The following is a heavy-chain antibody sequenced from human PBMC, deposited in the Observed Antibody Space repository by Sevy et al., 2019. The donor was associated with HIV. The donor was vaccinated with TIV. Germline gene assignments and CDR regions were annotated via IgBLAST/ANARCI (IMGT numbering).Heavy chain of an antibody. J-gene: IGHJ4*02. CDR3: VRAIAKDGSF. V-gene: IGHV3-7*01. CDR2: INQDGGVT. CDR1: GFTLNNYW. Sequence: GESLKISCVASGFTLNNYWMHWVRQAPGKGLEWVANINQDGGVTYYVDSVGGRFTISRDNGRNLVFLQMNSLRVDDTALYFCVRAIAKDGSFWGQGTLVTVSS. D-gene: IGHD6-13*01.